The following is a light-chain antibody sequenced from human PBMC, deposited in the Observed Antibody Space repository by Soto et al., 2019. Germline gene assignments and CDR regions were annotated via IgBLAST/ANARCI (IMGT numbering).Light chain of an antibody. Sequence: ELVLTQSPGTLSLSPGERATLSCRASQSVSSSYLAWYQQKPGQAPRLLIYGASSRATGIPDRFSGSGSGTDFTLTISRLEPEDFAVNYCQQYGSSPRTFGQGTKVDIK. V-gene: IGKV3-20*01. CDR1: QSVSSSY. CDR3: QQYGSSPRT. J-gene: IGKJ1*01. CDR2: GAS.